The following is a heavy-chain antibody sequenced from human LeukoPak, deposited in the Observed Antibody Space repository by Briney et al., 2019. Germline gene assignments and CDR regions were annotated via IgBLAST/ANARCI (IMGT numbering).Heavy chain of an antibody. CDR3: ARGGVVLPAAVGYYYGMDV. D-gene: IGHD2-2*01. CDR1: GGSFSGYY. Sequence: PPETLSFTGAVYGGSFSGYYWSWIRQPPGKGLEWIGEINHSGSTNYNPSLKSRVTISVDTSKNQFSLKLRSVTAADTAVYYCARGGVVLPAAVGYYYGMDVWGQGTTVTVSS. V-gene: IGHV4-34*01. CDR2: INHSGST. J-gene: IGHJ6*02.